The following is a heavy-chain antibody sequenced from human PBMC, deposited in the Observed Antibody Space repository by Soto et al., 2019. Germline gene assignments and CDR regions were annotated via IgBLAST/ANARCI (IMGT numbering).Heavy chain of an antibody. CDR2: ISWNSGSI. Sequence: EVQLVESGGGLVQPGRSLRLSCAASGFTFDDYAMHWVRQAPGKGLEWVSGISWNSGSIGYVDSVKGRFTISRDNAKNSLYLQMNSLRAEDTAFYYCAKDMRSSGWSGSHDYWGQGTLVTVSS. CDR3: AKDMRSSGWSGSHDY. D-gene: IGHD6-19*01. V-gene: IGHV3-9*01. J-gene: IGHJ4*02. CDR1: GFTFDDYA.